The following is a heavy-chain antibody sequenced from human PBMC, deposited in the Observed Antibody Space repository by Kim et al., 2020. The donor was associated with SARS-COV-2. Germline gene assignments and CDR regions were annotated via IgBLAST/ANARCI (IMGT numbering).Heavy chain of an antibody. CDR1: GFTFSSYA. CDR2: ISYDAINK. D-gene: IGHD2-2*01. Sequence: GGSLRLSCAASGFTFSSYAMHWVRQAPGKGLEWVTIISYDAINKFYADSVKGRFTISRDNSKNTLYLQMDNLRPEDAAVYYCARRGSSDRKPGPFDSWGQGTLVTVSS. J-gene: IGHJ4*02. V-gene: IGHV3-30-3*01. CDR3: ARRGSSDRKPGPFDS.